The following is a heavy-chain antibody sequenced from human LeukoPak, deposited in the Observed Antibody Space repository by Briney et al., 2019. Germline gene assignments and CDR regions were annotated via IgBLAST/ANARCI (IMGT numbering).Heavy chain of an antibody. V-gene: IGHV3-23*01. Sequence: GGSLRLSCEASGSGFTFGNFALSWVRQAPGKGLEWVSGISGSGYYTYYADSVKGRFTISRDNSKNTLYIQMNSLRAEDTAVYYCAKDGSWGDYYFYFYMDVWGTGTTVTVSS. CDR3: AKDGSWGDYYFYFYMDV. J-gene: IGHJ6*03. D-gene: IGHD3-16*01. CDR1: GSGFTFGNFA. CDR2: ISGSGYYT.